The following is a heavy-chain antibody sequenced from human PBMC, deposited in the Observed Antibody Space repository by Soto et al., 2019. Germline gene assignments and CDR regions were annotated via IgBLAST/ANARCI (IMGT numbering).Heavy chain of an antibody. CDR3: ARQLTGTTIPFDY. Sequence: EASLKVSCKASGYTFSTYALHWVRQAPGQRLEWMGWINAANGKTQYSKKFQGRVTITRDTSASTAYMELSSLRSEDTAVYSCARQLTGTTIPFDYWGQGTLVTVSS. V-gene: IGHV1-3*01. CDR2: INAANGKT. CDR1: GYTFSTYA. D-gene: IGHD1-20*01. J-gene: IGHJ4*02.